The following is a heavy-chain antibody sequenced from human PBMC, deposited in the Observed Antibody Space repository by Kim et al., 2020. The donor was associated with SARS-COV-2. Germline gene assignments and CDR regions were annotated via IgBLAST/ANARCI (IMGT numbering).Heavy chain of an antibody. J-gene: IGHJ4*02. D-gene: IGHD3-10*01. CDR3: AKDKEYGSGSYRGKYFDY. CDR1: GFTFDDYA. CDR2: ITWNSGDI. V-gene: IGHV3-9*01. Sequence: GGSLRLSCAASGFTFDDYAMHWVRQAPGKGLEWVSGITWNSGDIGYADSVNGRFTISRDNAKNSLYLQMNSLRAEDTALYYCAKDKEYGSGSYRGKYFDYWGQGTLVTVSS.